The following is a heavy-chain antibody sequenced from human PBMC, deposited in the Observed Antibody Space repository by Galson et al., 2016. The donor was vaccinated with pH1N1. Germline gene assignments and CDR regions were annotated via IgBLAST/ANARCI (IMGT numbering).Heavy chain of an antibody. Sequence: SLRLSCAASGFTFSSYDMHWVRQAPGKGLEWVAFIRYDGSNKYYIDSVKGRFTVSRDNSKNTLYLQMRSLGAEDTAVYYCAKKMGFGDLLYNFDYWGQGTLVTVSS. V-gene: IGHV3-30*02. J-gene: IGHJ4*02. CDR3: AKKMGFGDLLYNFDY. CDR1: GFTFSSYD. CDR2: IRYDGSNK. D-gene: IGHD3-10*01.